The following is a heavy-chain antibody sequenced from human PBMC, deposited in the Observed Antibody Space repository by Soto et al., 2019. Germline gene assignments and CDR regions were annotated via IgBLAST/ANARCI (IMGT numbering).Heavy chain of an antibody. CDR3: ARDLGGYGNPDHDAFDI. CDR2: IYYSGST. J-gene: IGHJ3*02. D-gene: IGHD5-12*01. Sequence: SETLSLTCTVSGGSISSYYWSWIRQPPGKGLEWIGYIYYSGSTNYNPSLKSRVTISVDTSKNQFSLKLSSVTAADTAVYYCARDLGGYGNPDHDAFDIWSQGTMVTVSS. CDR1: GGSISSYY. V-gene: IGHV4-59*01.